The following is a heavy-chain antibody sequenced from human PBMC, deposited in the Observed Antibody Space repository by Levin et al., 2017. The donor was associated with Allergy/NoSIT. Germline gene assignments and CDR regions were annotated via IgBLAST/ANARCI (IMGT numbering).Heavy chain of an antibody. Sequence: SQTLSLTCTVSGGSISSSSYYWGWIRQPPGKGLEWIGSIYYSGSTYYNPSLKSRVTISVDTSKNQFSLKLSSVTAADTAVYYCARLSLYYYDSSGPHYYFDYWGQGTLVTVSS. V-gene: IGHV4-39*01. CDR1: GGSISSSSYY. CDR2: IYYSGST. D-gene: IGHD3-22*01. CDR3: ARLSLYYYDSSGPHYYFDY. J-gene: IGHJ4*02.